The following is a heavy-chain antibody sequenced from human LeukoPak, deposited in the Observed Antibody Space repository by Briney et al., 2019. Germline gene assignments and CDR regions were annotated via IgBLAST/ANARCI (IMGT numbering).Heavy chain of an antibody. CDR3: ARGGLPYSNTHSNY. V-gene: IGHV3-30*04. J-gene: IGHJ4*02. CDR1: GFTFSSYA. CDR2: ISYDGSNK. Sequence: GGSLRLSCAASGFTFSSYAMHWVRQAPGKGLEWVAVISYDGSNKYYADSVKGRFTISRDNSKNTLYLQMNSLRAEDTAVYYCARGGLPYSNTHSNYWGQGTLVTVSS. D-gene: IGHD6-13*01.